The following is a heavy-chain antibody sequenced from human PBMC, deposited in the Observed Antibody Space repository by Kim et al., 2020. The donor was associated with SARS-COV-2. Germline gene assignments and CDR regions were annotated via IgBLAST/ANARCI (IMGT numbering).Heavy chain of an antibody. D-gene: IGHD3-10*01. CDR3: AKDLPSGSYSFAFDI. J-gene: IGHJ3*02. Sequence: DSVKGRFTISRDNSKNTLYLQMNSLRAEDTAVYYCAKDLPSGSYSFAFDIWGQGTMVTVSS. V-gene: IGHV3-23*01.